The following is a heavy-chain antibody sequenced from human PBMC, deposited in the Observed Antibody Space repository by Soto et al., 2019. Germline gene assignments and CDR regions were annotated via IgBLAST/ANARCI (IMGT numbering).Heavy chain of an antibody. D-gene: IGHD3-22*01. CDR3: ARESYDSSGRGGFFDY. Sequence: SETLSLTCTVSGGSISSYYWSWVRQPPGKGLEWIGYIYYSGSTNYNPSLKSRVTISVDTSKNQFSLKLSSVTAADTAVYYCARESYDSSGRGGFFDYWGQGTLVTVSS. J-gene: IGHJ4*02. V-gene: IGHV4-59*01. CDR1: GGSISSYY. CDR2: IYYSGST.